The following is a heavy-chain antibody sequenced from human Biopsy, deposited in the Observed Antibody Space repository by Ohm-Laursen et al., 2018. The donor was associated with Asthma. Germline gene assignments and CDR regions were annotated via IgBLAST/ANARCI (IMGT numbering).Heavy chain of an antibody. CDR2: VSWNSGSI. V-gene: IGHV3-9*01. Sequence: RSLRLSCAASGFTFDDYAMHWVRQAPGKGLEWVSGVSWNSGSIDYADSVKGRFTISRDNAKNSLYLQMNSLRAEDTAVYYCARTFHFWSPYHAEHYQLWGQGTLVTVSS. CDR3: ARTFHFWSPYHAEHYQL. CDR1: GFTFDDYA. D-gene: IGHD3-3*02. J-gene: IGHJ1*01.